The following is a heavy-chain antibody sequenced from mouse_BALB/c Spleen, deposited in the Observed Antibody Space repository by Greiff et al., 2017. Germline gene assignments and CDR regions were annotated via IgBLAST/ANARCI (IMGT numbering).Heavy chain of an antibody. CDR3: ARQELGLRAMDY. V-gene: IGHV5-12-1*01. CDR1: GFAFSSYD. Sequence: DVQLVESGGGLVKPGGSLKLSCAASGFAFSSYDMSWVRQTPEKRLEWVAYISSGGGSTYYPDTVKGRFTISRDNAKNTLYLQMSGLKSEDTAMYYCARQELGLRAMDYWGQGTSVTVSS. CDR2: ISSGGGST. J-gene: IGHJ4*01. D-gene: IGHD3-1*01.